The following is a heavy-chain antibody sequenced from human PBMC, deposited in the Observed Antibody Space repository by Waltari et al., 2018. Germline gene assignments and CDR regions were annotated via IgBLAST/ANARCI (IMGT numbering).Heavy chain of an antibody. CDR1: GYSISSGYF. Sequence: QVQLQESGPGLVKPSETLSLTCAVSGYSISSGYFWGWIRQPPGKGLEWIGSIYHSGRTYYNPSLNRRVTISVDTSKNQVSLKLSSVTAADTAVYYCARNSGNYSFFYWGQGTLVTVSS. D-gene: IGHD1-26*01. J-gene: IGHJ4*02. CDR2: IYHSGRT. V-gene: IGHV4-38-2*01. CDR3: ARNSGNYSFFY.